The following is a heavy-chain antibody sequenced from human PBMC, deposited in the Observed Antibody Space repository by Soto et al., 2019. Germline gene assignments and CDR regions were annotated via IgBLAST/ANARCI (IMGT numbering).Heavy chain of an antibody. CDR3: TRDGLDDFWSGYTAPDLDY. D-gene: IGHD3-3*01. CDR1: VGTFSSYA. J-gene: IGHJ4*02. Sequence: SVKVSCKASVGTFSSYAISWVRQAPGQGLEWMGGIIPIFGTANYAQKFQGRVTITADESTSTAYMELNSLKTEDTAVYYCTRDGLDDFWSGYTAPDLDYWGQGTLVTVSS. V-gene: IGHV1-69*13. CDR2: IIPIFGTA.